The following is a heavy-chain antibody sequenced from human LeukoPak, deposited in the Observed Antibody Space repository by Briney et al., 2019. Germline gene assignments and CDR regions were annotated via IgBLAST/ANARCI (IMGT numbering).Heavy chain of an antibody. J-gene: IGHJ6*02. CDR3: ARGYGAGPGSGYGMDV. D-gene: IGHD3-10*01. Sequence: GGSLRLSCAASGFTVSSNYMSWVRQAPGKGLEWVSSISSSSSYIYYADSVKGRFTISRDNAKNSLYLQMNSLRAEDTAVYYCARGYGAGPGSGYGMDVWGQGTTVTVSS. CDR2: ISSSSSYI. V-gene: IGHV3-21*01. CDR1: GFTVSSNY.